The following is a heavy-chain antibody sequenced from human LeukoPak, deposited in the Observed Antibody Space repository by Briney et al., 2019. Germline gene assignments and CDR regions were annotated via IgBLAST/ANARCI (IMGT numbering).Heavy chain of an antibody. CDR1: GYTFTGYY. CDR2: INPNSGGT. V-gene: IGHV1-2*02. Sequence: GASVKVSCKASGYTFTGYYMHWVRQAPGQGLEWMGWINPNSGGTNYAQKFQGRVTMTRDTSISTAYMELSRLRSDDTAVYYWARVRRELPGRIFDYWGQGTLVTVSS. D-gene: IGHD1-26*01. CDR3: ARVRRELPGRIFDY. J-gene: IGHJ4*02.